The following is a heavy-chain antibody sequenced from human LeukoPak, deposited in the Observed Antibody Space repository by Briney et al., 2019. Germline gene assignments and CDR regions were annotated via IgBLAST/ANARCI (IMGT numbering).Heavy chain of an antibody. D-gene: IGHD3-10*01. J-gene: IGHJ5*02. V-gene: IGHV5-51*01. Sequence: GESLKISFKGSGYRFTSYWIGWGRPMPGKGLEWMGIIYPGDSDTRYSPSFQGQVTISADKSISTAYLQWSSLKASDTAMYYCARLTAMVRGVISWFDPWGQGTLVTVSS. CDR2: IYPGDSDT. CDR1: GYRFTSYW. CDR3: ARLTAMVRGVISWFDP.